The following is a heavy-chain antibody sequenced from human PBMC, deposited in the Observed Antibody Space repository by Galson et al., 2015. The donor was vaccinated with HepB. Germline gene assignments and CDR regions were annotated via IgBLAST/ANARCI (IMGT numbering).Heavy chain of an antibody. CDR2: IKQDGSEK. CDR1: GFTFSSYW. V-gene: IGHV3-7*03. D-gene: IGHD2-2*01. CDR3: AVPAAINYYYYYGMDV. Sequence: SLRLSCAASGFTFSSYWMSWVRQAPGKGLEWVANIKQDGSEKYYVDSVKGRFTISRDNAKNSLYLQMNSLRAEDTAVYYCAVPAAINYYYYYGMDVSGQGTTVTVSS. J-gene: IGHJ6*02.